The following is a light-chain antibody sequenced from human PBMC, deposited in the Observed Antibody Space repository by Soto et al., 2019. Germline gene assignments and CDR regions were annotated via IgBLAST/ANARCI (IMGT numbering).Light chain of an antibody. CDR3: LQYVSSPWT. V-gene: IGKV3-20*01. J-gene: IGKJ1*01. CDR2: GAS. Sequence: EIVLTQSAATLSLSLGERATLSCRASQTVGGRYLAWFQQKPGQTPRLLIYGASTRAAGVHDRFSGSGSGTDFSLTINRLEPEDFAVYYCLQYVSSPWTFGQGTKVEV. CDR1: QTVGGRY.